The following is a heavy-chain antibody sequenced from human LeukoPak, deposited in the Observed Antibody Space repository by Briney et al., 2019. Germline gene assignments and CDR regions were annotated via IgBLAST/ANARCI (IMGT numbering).Heavy chain of an antibody. J-gene: IGHJ3*02. Sequence: PSETLSLTCTVSGYSISSGYYWGWIRQPPGKGLEWIGSIYHSGSTYYNPSLKSRVTISVDTSKNQFSLKLSSVTAADTAVYYCARDFTTYYYDSSGYSNAFDIWGQGTMVTVSS. V-gene: IGHV4-38-2*02. CDR3: ARDFTTYYYDSSGYSNAFDI. CDR1: GYSISSGYY. D-gene: IGHD3-22*01. CDR2: IYHSGST.